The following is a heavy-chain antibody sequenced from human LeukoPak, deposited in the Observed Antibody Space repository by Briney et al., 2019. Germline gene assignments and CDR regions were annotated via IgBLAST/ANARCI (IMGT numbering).Heavy chain of an antibody. CDR3: AKDVGKWESLHFFDY. V-gene: IGHV3-23*01. CDR1: GFTLSTNA. J-gene: IGHJ4*02. Sequence: GGSLTLSCLLSGFTLSTNAMSWVRQAPGKGLEWLSGISGSGASTYYADSVKGRFTISRDDSRNTLYLQMNSLRGDDTAVYYCAKDVGKWESLHFFDYWGQGTLVTVSS. D-gene: IGHD1-26*01. CDR2: ISGSGAST.